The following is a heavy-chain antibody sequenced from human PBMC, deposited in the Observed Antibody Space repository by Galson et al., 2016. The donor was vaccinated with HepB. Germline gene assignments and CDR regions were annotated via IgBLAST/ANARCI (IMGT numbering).Heavy chain of an antibody. J-gene: IGHJ5*02. D-gene: IGHD2-2*01. CDR1: GFSFSSHS. V-gene: IGHV3-48*02. CDR2: LSRAGSTI. CDR3: AREPRAIEGDGQEGLDP. Sequence: SLRLSCAASGFSFSSHSMNWVRQAPGKGLEWVSFLSRAGSTIYYVDSVKGRFTISRDNAKNSLYLQMNSLRDEDTAMYYCAREPRAIEGDGQEGLDPWGQGTTVTVSS.